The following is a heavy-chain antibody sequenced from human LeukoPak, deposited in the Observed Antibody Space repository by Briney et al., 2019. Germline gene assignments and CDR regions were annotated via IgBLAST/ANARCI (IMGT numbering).Heavy chain of an antibody. V-gene: IGHV1-18*01. CDR2: ISAYNGNT. D-gene: IGHD3-10*01. Sequence: GASVKVSCQASGYTFTNYGINWGRQAPGQGLEWMAWISAYNGNTQYAQKLQGRVTMTTDPSTSTAYMELRGLTSDDTAVYYCARDRAMVRGVADFDYWGQGTLVTVSS. J-gene: IGHJ4*02. CDR3: ARDRAMVRGVADFDY. CDR1: GYTFTNYG.